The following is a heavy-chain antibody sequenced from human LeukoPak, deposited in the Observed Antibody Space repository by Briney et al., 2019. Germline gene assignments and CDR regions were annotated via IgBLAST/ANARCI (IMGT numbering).Heavy chain of an antibody. D-gene: IGHD4-17*01. CDR1: GGSISSGSYY. CDR3: ARGYGDYEPGYMDV. J-gene: IGHJ6*03. Sequence: SETLSLTCTVSGGSISSGSYYWSWIRQPAGKGLEWIGRIYTSGSTNYNPSLKSRVTISVDTSKNQFSLKLSSVTAADTAVYYCARGYGDYEPGYMDVWGKGTTVTISS. CDR2: IYTSGST. V-gene: IGHV4-61*02.